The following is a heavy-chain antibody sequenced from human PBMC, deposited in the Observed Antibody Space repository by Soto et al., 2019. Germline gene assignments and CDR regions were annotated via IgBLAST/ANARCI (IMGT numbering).Heavy chain of an antibody. Sequence: SETLSLTCTISGGSISFYYWSWIRQTPGKGLEWLGNIHYSGTTKYNPSLMSRVTISVDTPKNHLSLTLSSVTVADTAVYYCARGGGWLPEYWGQGTLVTVSS. CDR3: ARGGGWLPEY. CDR2: IHYSGTT. D-gene: IGHD5-12*01. CDR1: GGSISFYY. V-gene: IGHV4-59*12. J-gene: IGHJ4*02.